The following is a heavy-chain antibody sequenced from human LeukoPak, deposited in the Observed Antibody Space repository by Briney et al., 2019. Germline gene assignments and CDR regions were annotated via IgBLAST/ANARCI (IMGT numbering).Heavy chain of an antibody. D-gene: IGHD4-17*01. CDR2: IIPIFGTA. CDR3: ARSPPGDYRYYYYYYYMDV. Sequence: SVKVSCKASGGTFSSYAISWVRQAPGQGLEWMGGIIPIFGTANYAQKFQGRVTITADKSTSTAYMELSSLRSEDTAVYYCARSPPGDYRYYYYYYYMDVWGKGTTVTVSS. V-gene: IGHV1-69*06. CDR1: GGTFSSYA. J-gene: IGHJ6*03.